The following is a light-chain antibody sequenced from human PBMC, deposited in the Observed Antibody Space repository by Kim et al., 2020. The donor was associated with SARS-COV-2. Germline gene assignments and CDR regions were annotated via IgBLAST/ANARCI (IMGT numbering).Light chain of an antibody. CDR2: GAS. V-gene: IGKV3-20*01. CDR1: QSVSSSY. J-gene: IGKJ1*01. Sequence: SPWERATLSCRASQSVSSSYLAWYQQKPGQAPRLLIYGASSRATGIPDRFSGSGSGTDFTLTISRLEPEDFVVYYCQQYGSSPRTFGQGTKVDIK. CDR3: QQYGSSPRT.